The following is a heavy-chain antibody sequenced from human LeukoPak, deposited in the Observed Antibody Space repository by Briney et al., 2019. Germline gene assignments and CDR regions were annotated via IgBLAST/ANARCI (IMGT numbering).Heavy chain of an antibody. J-gene: IGHJ3*02. V-gene: IGHV1-2*02. CDR2: INPNRGGT. CDR3: ARATDAFDI. CDR1: GFTFTAYY. Sequence: ASVKVSCKASGFTFTAYYMHWVRQAPGQRLEWMGWINPNRGGTNYAQRFQGRVTMTRDTSISTAYMELSRLRSDDTAVYYCARATDAFDIWGQGTMVTVSS.